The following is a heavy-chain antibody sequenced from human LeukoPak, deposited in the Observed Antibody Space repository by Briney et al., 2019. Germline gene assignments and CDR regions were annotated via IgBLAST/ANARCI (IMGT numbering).Heavy chain of an antibody. CDR3: AKDPLVRGVSYDY. J-gene: IGHJ4*02. Sequence: GGSLRLSCAASGFTFGSYAMTWVRQAPGKGLESFSAISGSGGRAYYADSVKGRFTISRDNSKNTLYLQMNSLRAEDTAVCYCAKDPLVRGVSYDYWGQGTLVTVSS. D-gene: IGHD3-10*01. CDR1: GFTFGSYA. CDR2: ISGSGGRA. V-gene: IGHV3-23*01.